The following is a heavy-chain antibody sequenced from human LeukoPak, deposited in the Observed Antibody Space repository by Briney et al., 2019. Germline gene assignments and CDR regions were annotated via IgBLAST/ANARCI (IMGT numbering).Heavy chain of an antibody. CDR3: ARDNMIPWMGQYYFDY. J-gene: IGHJ4*02. CDR2: ISAYNGNT. D-gene: IGHD3-16*01. Sequence: ASVKVSCKASGYTFTTYGITWVRQAPGQGLEWMGWISAYNGNTNYAQKLQGRVTMTTDTSTSTAYMELRSLRSDDTAVYYCARDNMIPWMGQYYFDYWGQGTLVTVSS. CDR1: GYTFTTYG. V-gene: IGHV1-18*01.